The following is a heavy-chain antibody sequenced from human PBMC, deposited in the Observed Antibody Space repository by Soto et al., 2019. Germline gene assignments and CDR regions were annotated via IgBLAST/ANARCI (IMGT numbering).Heavy chain of an antibody. V-gene: IGHV1-2*02. CDR3: ARGYSTGWANIFYYYAMDV. D-gene: IGHD6-19*01. Sequence: ASVKVSCKASGYTFPGVYIHWVRQAPGQGLEWMGWINPSIGGTEYALKFQGRVTMTGDTSSSTAYMALSTLRSDDTAVYYCARGYSTGWANIFYYYAMDVWGQGTTVTVSS. CDR2: INPSIGGT. CDR1: GYTFPGVY. J-gene: IGHJ6*02.